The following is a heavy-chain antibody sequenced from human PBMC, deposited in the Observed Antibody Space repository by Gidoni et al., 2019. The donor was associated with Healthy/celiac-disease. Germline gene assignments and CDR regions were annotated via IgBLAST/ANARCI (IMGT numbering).Heavy chain of an antibody. CDR1: GFTFGDYA. CDR3: TRVPGSYYYYYMDV. Sequence: EVQLVESGGGLVQPVRSLRLSCTASGFTFGDYAMSWFRQAPGKGLEWVGVIRSKAYGGTTEYAASVKGRFTISRDDSKSIAYLQMNSLKTEDTAVYYCTRVPGSYYYYYMDVWGKGTTVTVSS. J-gene: IGHJ6*03. CDR2: IRSKAYGGTT. V-gene: IGHV3-49*03. D-gene: IGHD3-10*01.